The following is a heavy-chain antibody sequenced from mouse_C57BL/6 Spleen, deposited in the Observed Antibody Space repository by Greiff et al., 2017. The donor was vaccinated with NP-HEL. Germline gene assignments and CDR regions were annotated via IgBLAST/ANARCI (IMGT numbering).Heavy chain of an antibody. V-gene: IGHV1-80*01. CDR2: IYPGDGDT. CDR1: GYAFSSYW. D-gene: IGHD1-1*02. J-gene: IGHJ3*01. CDR3: ARSDYGPAWFAY. Sequence: QVQLQQSGAELVKPGASVKISCKASGYAFSSYWMNWVKQRPGKGLEWIGQIYPGDGDTNYNGKFKGKATLTADKSSSTAYMQLSSLTSEDSAVYFCARSDYGPAWFAYWGQGTLVTVSA.